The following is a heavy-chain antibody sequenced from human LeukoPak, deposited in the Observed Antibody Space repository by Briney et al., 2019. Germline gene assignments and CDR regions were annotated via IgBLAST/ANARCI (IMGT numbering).Heavy chain of an antibody. CDR3: ARAEYYYDSSTYYFDY. J-gene: IGHJ4*02. CDR1: GFTFSSYG. CDR2: ISYDGSNK. D-gene: IGHD3-22*01. Sequence: GRSLRLSCAASGFTFSSYGMHWVRQAPGKGLEWVAVISYDGSNKYYADSVKGRFTISRDNSKNTLYLQMNSLRAEDTAVYYCARAEYYYDSSTYYFDYWGQGTLVTVSS. V-gene: IGHV3-30*03.